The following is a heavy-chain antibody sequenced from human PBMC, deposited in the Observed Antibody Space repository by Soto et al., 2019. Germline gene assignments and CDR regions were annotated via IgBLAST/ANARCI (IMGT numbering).Heavy chain of an antibody. Sequence: PSETLSLTCTVSGGSISSSSYYWGWIRQPPGKGLEWIGSIYYSGSTYYNPSLKSRVTISVDTSKNQFSLKLSSVTAADTAVYYCARQSPMTTVTTKDFSVDYYGMDVWGQGTTVTVSS. CDR2: IYYSGST. D-gene: IGHD4-4*01. CDR3: ARQSPMTTVTTKDFSVDYYGMDV. J-gene: IGHJ6*02. V-gene: IGHV4-39*01. CDR1: GGSISSSSYY.